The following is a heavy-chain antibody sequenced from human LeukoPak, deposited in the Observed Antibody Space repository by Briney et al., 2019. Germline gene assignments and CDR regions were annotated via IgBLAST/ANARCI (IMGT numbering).Heavy chain of an antibody. CDR2: VSSDETTK. V-gene: IGHV3-30-3*01. D-gene: IGHD3-10*01. Sequence: GGSLRLSCAASGFTFTNYAIHWVRQAPGKGLEWLAVVSSDETTKFYADSVKGQFTISRDNAKNSLYLQMNSLRAEDTAVYYCARDKGVRSNYGMDVWGQGTTVTVSS. CDR1: GFTFTNYA. J-gene: IGHJ6*02. CDR3: ARDKGVRSNYGMDV.